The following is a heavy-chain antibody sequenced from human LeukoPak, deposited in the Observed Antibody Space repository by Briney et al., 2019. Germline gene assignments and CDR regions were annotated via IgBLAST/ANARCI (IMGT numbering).Heavy chain of an antibody. D-gene: IGHD3-22*01. CDR1: GGSITSTKW. J-gene: IGHJ5*02. CDR3: ARADYYANWFDP. V-gene: IGHV4-4*02. Sequence: KPSETLSLTCAVSGGSITSTKWWSWVHQPPGKGPEWIGEIYHDGSTNYNPSLKSRVTISVDKSKNQFSLKLSSVTAADTAVYYCARADYYANWFDPWGQGTLVTVSS. CDR2: IYHDGST.